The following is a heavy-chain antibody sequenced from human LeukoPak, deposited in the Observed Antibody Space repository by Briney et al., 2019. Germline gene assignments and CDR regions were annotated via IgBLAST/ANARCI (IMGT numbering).Heavy chain of an antibody. CDR2: IYYSGTT. Sequence: SETLSLTCTVSGGSISSYYWGWIRQPPGKGLEWIGYIYYSGTTNYNPSLKSRVTISVDTSKNQFSLKQSSVTAADTAVYYCARGVYIAAAQYGYWGQGTLVTVSS. D-gene: IGHD6-13*01. J-gene: IGHJ4*02. CDR3: ARGVYIAAAQYGY. CDR1: GGSISSYY. V-gene: IGHV4-59*01.